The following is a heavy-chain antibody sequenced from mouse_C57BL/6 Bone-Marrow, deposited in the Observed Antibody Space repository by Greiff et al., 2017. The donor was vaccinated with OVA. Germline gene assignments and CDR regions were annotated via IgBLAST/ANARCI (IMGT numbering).Heavy chain of an antibody. CDR3: ARDLTIIKNAMDY. V-gene: IGHV5-4*01. J-gene: IGHJ4*01. D-gene: IGHD2-4*01. CDR2: ISAGGSYT. CDR1: GFTFSSYA. Sequence: EVKLVESGGGLVKPGGSLKLSCAASGFTFSSYAMSWVRQTPEKRLEWVATISAGGSYTYYPDNVKGRFTISRANAKNNLYLQMSHLKSEDTAMYYCARDLTIIKNAMDYGGRGTSVTVSS.